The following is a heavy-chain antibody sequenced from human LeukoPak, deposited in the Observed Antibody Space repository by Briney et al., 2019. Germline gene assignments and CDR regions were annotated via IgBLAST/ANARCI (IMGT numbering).Heavy chain of an antibody. D-gene: IGHD6-13*01. V-gene: IGHV1-2*02. CDR3: ARFSRDYSSSWSFDY. CDR2: INPNSGGT. Sequence: ASVKVSCKASGYTFTGYYMHWVRQAPGQGLEWMGWINPNSGGTNYAQKFQGRVTMTRDTSISTAYMELSRLRSDDTAVYYCARFSRDYSSSWSFDYWGQGTLVTVSS. J-gene: IGHJ4*02. CDR1: GYTFTGYY.